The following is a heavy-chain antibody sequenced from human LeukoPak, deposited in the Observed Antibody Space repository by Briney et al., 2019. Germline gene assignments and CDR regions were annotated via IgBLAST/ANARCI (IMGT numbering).Heavy chain of an antibody. J-gene: IGHJ4*02. CDR1: GFTFSSYA. CDR2: ISYDGSNK. Sequence: GGSLRLSCAASGFTFSSYAMHWVRQAPGKGLEWVAVISYDGSNKYYADSVKGRFTISRDNSKNTLYLQMNSLRAEDTAVYYCARDDGALWGQGTLVTVSS. D-gene: IGHD3-16*01. CDR3: ARDDGAL. V-gene: IGHV3-30-3*01.